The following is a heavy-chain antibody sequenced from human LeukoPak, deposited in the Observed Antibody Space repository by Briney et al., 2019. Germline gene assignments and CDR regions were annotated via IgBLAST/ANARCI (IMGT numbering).Heavy chain of an antibody. D-gene: IGHD4-23*01. J-gene: IGHJ4*02. CDR1: GFSFTDYP. V-gene: IGHV3-21*05. CDR3: ARGRPGKFDY. Sequence: GGSLRLSCATSGFSFTDYPMNWVRQAPGKGLEWISNIRTTAEGAKYAYYADSVKGRFTVSRDNAKNTLYLQMNSLRAEDTAVYYCARGRPGKFDYWGQGTLVTVSS. CDR2: IRTTAEGAKYA.